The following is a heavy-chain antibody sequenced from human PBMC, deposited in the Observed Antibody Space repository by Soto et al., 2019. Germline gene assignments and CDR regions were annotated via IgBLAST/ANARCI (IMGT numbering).Heavy chain of an antibody. D-gene: IGHD6-19*01. CDR3: ARDRGSGWHYYYYGMDV. Sequence: PGGSLRLSCAASGFTVSSNYMSWVRHAPGKGLEWVSVIYSGGSTYYADSVKGRFTISRDNSKNTLYLQMNSLRAEDTAVYYCARDRGSGWHYYYYGMDVWGQGTTVTVSS. CDR2: IYSGGST. CDR1: GFTVSSNY. V-gene: IGHV3-53*01. J-gene: IGHJ6*02.